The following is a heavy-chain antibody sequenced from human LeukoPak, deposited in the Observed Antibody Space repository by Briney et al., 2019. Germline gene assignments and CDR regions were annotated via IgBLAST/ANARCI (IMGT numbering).Heavy chain of an antibody. J-gene: IGHJ6*02. CDR2: FDPEDGET. CDR1: GYTLTELS. V-gene: IGHV1-24*01. CDR3: VIMEIRDTGFHNGMDV. D-gene: IGHD1-7*01. Sequence: ASVKVSCKVSGYTLTELSMHWVRQAPGKGLEWMGGFDPEDGETIYAQKLQGRVTITADTSTSTAYMELSSLTSEDTAVYYCVIMEIRDTGFHNGMDVWGQGTTVTVS.